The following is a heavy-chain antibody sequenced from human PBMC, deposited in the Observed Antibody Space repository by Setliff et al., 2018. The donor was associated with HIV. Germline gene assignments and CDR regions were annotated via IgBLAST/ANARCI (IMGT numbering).Heavy chain of an antibody. J-gene: IGHJ4*02. V-gene: IGHV1-18*01. CDR3: ASIDCGGDCYSVDFDY. Sequence: ASVKVSCKASGYTYTSYGISWVRQAPGQGLEWMGWISAYNGNTNYAQKLQGRVTMTTDTSTSTAYMELRSLRSDDTAVYYCASIDCGGDCYSVDFDYWGQGTLVTVS. D-gene: IGHD2-21*02. CDR1: GYTYTSYG. CDR2: ISAYNGNT.